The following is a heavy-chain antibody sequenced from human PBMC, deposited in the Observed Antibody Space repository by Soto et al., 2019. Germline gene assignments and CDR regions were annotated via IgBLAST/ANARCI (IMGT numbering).Heavy chain of an antibody. CDR3: AREVGVVVTATGLGY. Sequence: EVQLVESGGGLVQPGGSLRLSCAASGFTVSSNYMSWVRQAPGKGLEWVSVIYSGGSTYYADSVKGRFTIPRDNSKNTLYLQMNSLRAEDTAVYYCAREVGVVVTATGLGYWGQGTLVTVSS. V-gene: IGHV3-66*01. J-gene: IGHJ4*02. CDR1: GFTVSSNY. CDR2: IYSGGST. D-gene: IGHD2-21*02.